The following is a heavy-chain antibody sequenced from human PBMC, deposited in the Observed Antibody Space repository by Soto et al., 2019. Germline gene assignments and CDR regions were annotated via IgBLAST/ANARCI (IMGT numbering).Heavy chain of an antibody. J-gene: IGHJ6*02. Sequence: VQLVESGGGSVQPGGSLRLSCAASGFTFSSYWMHWVRQGPGKGLVWVSRINSDGSSTNYADSVKGRFTISRDNAKNTLYLQMNSLGAEDTAVYYCARGIRGYCGMDVWGQGTTVPVSS. V-gene: IGHV3-74*01. D-gene: IGHD3-10*01. CDR3: ARGIRGYCGMDV. CDR2: INSDGSST. CDR1: GFTFSSYW.